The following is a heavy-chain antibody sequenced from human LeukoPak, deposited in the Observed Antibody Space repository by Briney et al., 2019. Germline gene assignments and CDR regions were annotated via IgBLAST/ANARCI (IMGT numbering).Heavy chain of an antibody. J-gene: IGHJ4*02. D-gene: IGHD1-26*01. V-gene: IGHV3-7*01. CDR3: ARDVVGSLDY. CDR2: IKGDESAR. CDR1: AFTFSRYW. Sequence: GGSLRLSCAASAFTFSRYWMAWVRQAPGKGLEWVANIKGDESARHQADSVKGRFTISRDNTQNSVYLQMSNLRGDDTAVYYCARDVVGSLDYWGQGTLVTVSS.